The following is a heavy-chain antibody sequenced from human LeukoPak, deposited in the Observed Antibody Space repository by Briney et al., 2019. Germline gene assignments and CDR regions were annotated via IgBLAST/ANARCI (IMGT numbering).Heavy chain of an antibody. D-gene: IGHD4-17*01. V-gene: IGHV4-39*07. CDR3: ARSTKTTVTRYYFDY. CDR1: GGSISSSTYY. CDR2: IYYSGST. J-gene: IGHJ4*02. Sequence: PSETLSLTCTVSGGSISSSTYYWGWIRQPPGKGLEWIGSIYYSGSTYYNPSLKSRVTISVDTSKNQFSLKLSSVTAADTAVYYCARSTKTTVTRYYFDYWGQGTLVTVSS.